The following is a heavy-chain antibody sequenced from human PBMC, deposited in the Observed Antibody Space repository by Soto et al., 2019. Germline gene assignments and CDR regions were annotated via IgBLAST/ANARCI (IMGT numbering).Heavy chain of an antibody. CDR3: ARDHYYGSGTYPPNDY. CDR2: IDWSGTYI. Sequence: PGGSLRLSCAASGFTFSTYSMNWVREAPGKGLEWVSSIDWSGTYIFYADSVKGRFTISRDNAKNSLFLQMNSLRAEDTAVYYCARDHYYGSGTYPPNDYWGQGTLVTVSS. D-gene: IGHD3-10*01. J-gene: IGHJ4*02. V-gene: IGHV3-21*01. CDR1: GFTFSTYS.